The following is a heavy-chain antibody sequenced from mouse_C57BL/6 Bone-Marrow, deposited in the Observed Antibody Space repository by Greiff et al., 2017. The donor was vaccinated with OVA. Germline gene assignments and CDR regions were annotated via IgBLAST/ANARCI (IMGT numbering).Heavy chain of an antibody. CDR1: GYTFTDYY. D-gene: IGHD1-1*01. V-gene: IGHV1-26*01. Sequence: EVQLQQSGPELVKPEASVKISCKASGYTFTDYYMNWVKQSHGKSLEWIGDINPNNGGTSYNQKFKGKATLTVDKSSSTAYMELRSLTSEDSAVYYCASSLGLYYGSSYGYFDVWGTGTTVTVSS. CDR2: INPNNGGT. CDR3: ASSLGLYYGSSYGYFDV. J-gene: IGHJ1*03.